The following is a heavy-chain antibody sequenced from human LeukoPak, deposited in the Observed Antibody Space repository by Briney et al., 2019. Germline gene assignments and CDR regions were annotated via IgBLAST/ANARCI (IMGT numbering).Heavy chain of an antibody. J-gene: IGHJ4*02. CDR2: ISGSGGST. CDR3: ARGSSGRYFQFIDY. CDR1: GFTFSSYA. Sequence: GGSLRLSCAASGFTFSSYAMSWVRQAPGKGLEWVSAISGSGGSTYYADSVKGWFTISRDNSKNTLYLQMSNLRADDTAVYYCARGSSGRYFQFIDYWGQGTLVTVSS. D-gene: IGHD1-26*01. V-gene: IGHV3-23*01.